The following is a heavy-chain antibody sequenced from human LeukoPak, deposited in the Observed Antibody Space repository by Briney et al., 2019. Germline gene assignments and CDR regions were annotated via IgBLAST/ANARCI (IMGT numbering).Heavy chain of an antibody. V-gene: IGHV4-34*01. CDR3: ARDPIRSYASGRLGIDY. D-gene: IGHD3-16*01. CDR1: GGSFSGYY. J-gene: IGHJ4*01. Sequence: SETLSLTCAVYGGSFSGYYWSWIRQPPGKGLEWIGEINHSGSTNYNPSLKSRVTISVDTSKNQFSLKLSSVTAADTAVYYCARDPIRSYASGRLGIDYWGQGTLVTISS. CDR2: INHSGST.